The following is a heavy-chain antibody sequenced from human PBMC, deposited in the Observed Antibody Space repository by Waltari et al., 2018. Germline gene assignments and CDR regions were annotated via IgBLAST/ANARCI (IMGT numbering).Heavy chain of an antibody. D-gene: IGHD1-26*01. CDR1: GFTFSSYG. Sequence: QVQLVESGGGVVQPGGSLRLSCAASGFTFSSYGMHWVRQAPGKGLEWVALIRYDGSNKYYADSVKGRFTISRDNSKNTLYLQMNSLRAEDTAVYYCAKGKKWELPDYYMDVWGKGTTVTVSS. J-gene: IGHJ6*03. V-gene: IGHV3-30*02. CDR2: IRYDGSNK. CDR3: AKGKKWELPDYYMDV.